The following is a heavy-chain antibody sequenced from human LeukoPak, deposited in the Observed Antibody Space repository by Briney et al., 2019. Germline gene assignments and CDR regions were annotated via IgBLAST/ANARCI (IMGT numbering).Heavy chain of an antibody. CDR2: IYYSGST. D-gene: IGHD5-12*01. J-gene: IGHJ4*02. V-gene: IGHV4-59*08. CDR3: ARLSGYDLDY. CDR1: GDPISNYY. Sequence: SETLSLTCTVSGDPISNYYWSWIRQAPGKGLEWIGYIYYSGSTSYNPSLKSRITISVDTSKNQCSLKLSSVTAADTAVYYCARLSGYDLDYWGQGTLVTVSS.